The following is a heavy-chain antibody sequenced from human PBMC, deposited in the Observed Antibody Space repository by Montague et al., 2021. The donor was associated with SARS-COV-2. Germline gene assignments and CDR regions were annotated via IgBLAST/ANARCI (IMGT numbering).Heavy chain of an antibody. Sequence: SETLSLTCTVSGGSISSSSSYWGWIRQPPGMGLEWIGSIYYSGSTYYNPSLKSRITISVDTSKNEFSLKLTSVTAADTAVYYCARGGGRLQYSYYYGMDVWGQGTTVTVSS. CDR1: GGSISSSSSY. J-gene: IGHJ6*02. D-gene: IGHD5-12*01. V-gene: IGHV4-39*07. CDR3: ARGGGRLQYSYYYGMDV. CDR2: IYYSGST.